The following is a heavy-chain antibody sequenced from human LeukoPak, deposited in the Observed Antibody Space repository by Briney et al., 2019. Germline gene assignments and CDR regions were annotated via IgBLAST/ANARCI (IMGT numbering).Heavy chain of an antibody. CDR1: GGSFSGYY. Sequence: PSETLSLTCAVYGGSFSGYYWSWIRQPPGKGLEWIGYIYHSGSTYYNPSLKSRVTISVDRSKSQFSLKLSSVTAADTAVYYCAREVGNTVTTRGAFDIWGQGTMVTVSS. D-gene: IGHD4-11*01. J-gene: IGHJ3*02. CDR2: IYHSGST. V-gene: IGHV4-34*01. CDR3: AREVGNTVTTRGAFDI.